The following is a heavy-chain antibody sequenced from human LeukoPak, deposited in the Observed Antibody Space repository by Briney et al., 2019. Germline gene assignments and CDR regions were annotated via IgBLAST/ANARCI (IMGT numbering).Heavy chain of an antibody. D-gene: IGHD3-10*01. V-gene: IGHV3-30*03. CDR3: ARRVLLWFHGLDP. CDR2: ISYDGSNK. CDR1: GFTFSSYG. J-gene: IGHJ5*02. Sequence: PGGSLRLSCAASGFTFSSYGMHCVRQAPGKGLEWVAVISYDGSNKYYADSVKGRFTISRDNSKNTLYLQMNSLRAEDTAVYYCARRVLLWFHGLDPWGQGTLVTVSS.